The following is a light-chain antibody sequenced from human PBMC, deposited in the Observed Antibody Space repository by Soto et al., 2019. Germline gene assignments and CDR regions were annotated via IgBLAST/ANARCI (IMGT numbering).Light chain of an antibody. V-gene: IGLV2-8*01. J-gene: IGLJ1*01. CDR2: EVV. CDR1: KNDIGLYDF. CDR3: KSYAGSNTYV. Sequence: QSALTQPPSASGSPGQSVTISCTGTKNDIGLYDFVSWYQHHPGKAPRLIIYEVVQRPSGVPDRFSGSKSGNTASLTVSGLQAADEADYFCKSYAGSNTYVFGSGTKDTVL.